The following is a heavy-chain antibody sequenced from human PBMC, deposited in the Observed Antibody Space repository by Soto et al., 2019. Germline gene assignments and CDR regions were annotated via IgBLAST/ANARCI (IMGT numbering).Heavy chain of an antibody. J-gene: IGHJ3*01. Sequence: SGTLSLTCSFDGYSISILGRSWALSRQPPGKGLEWIGTISYSGTTIYNPSLKSRTTISVDSSKNQFSLSLVSVTAADTAMYYCARHDHGAFTINGFHVWGQGTMVS. CDR3: ARHDHGAFTINGFHV. CDR1: GYSISILGRS. D-gene: IGHD2-2*01. CDR2: ISYSGTT. V-gene: IGHV4-39*01.